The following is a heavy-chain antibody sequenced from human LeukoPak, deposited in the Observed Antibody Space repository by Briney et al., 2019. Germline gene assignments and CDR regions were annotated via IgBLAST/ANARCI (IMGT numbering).Heavy chain of an antibody. Sequence: GGSLRLSCAASVFTFSSYNMNWVRQAPGKGLEWVSFISSSSSTIYYADSVKGRFTISRDNAKKSLYLQMNSLRAEDTAVYYCAREPSGWYLDYWGQGTLVTVSS. CDR2: ISSSSSTI. V-gene: IGHV3-48*01. D-gene: IGHD6-19*01. CDR3: AREPSGWYLDY. CDR1: VFTFSSYN. J-gene: IGHJ4*02.